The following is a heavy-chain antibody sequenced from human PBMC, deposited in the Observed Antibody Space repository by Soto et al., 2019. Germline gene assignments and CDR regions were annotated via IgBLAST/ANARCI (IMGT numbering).Heavy chain of an antibody. CDR2: IYHSGST. CDR1: GGSISSGGYS. V-gene: IGHV4-30-2*01. D-gene: IGHD3-22*01. Sequence: SETLSLTCAVSGGSISSGGYSWSWIRQPPGKGLEWIGYIYHSGSTYYNPSLKSRVTISVDRSKNQFSLKLSSVTAADTAVYYCARANYYDSSGYYLDYWGQGTLVTVSS. J-gene: IGHJ4*02. CDR3: ARANYYDSSGYYLDY.